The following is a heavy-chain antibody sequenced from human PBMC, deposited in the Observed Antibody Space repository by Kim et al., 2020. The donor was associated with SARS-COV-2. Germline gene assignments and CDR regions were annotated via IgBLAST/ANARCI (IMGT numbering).Heavy chain of an antibody. CDR1: GGSISSGGYY. D-gene: IGHD3-10*01. CDR2: IYYSGST. V-gene: IGHV4-31*03. CDR3: ARDPGGVYGSGSYLQSWFDP. J-gene: IGHJ5*02. Sequence: SETLSLTCTVSGGSISSGGYYWSWIRQHPGKGLEWIGYIYYSGSTYYNPSLKSRVTISVDTSKNQFSLKLSSVTAADTAVYYCARDPGGVYGSGSYLQSWFDPWGQGTLVTVSS.